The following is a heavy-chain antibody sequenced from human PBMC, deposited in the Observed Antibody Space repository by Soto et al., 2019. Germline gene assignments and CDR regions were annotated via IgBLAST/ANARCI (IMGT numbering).Heavy chain of an antibody. V-gene: IGHV3-23*01. J-gene: IGHJ4*02. CDR1: GFTFSSYA. D-gene: IGHD5-18*01. CDR2: ISGSGGST. CDR3: AKDPTAMDGEEYFDY. Sequence: GGSLRLSCAASGFTFSSYAMSWVRQAPGKGLEWVSAISGSGGSTYYADSVKGRFTISRDNSKNTLYLQMNSLRAEDTAVYYCAKDPTAMDGEEYFDYWGQGTLVTVSS.